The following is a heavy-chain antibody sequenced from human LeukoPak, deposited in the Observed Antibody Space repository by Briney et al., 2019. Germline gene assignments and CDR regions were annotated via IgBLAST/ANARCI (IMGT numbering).Heavy chain of an antibody. J-gene: IGHJ4*02. CDR3: ARVSIFGVVTQGSPYYFDY. D-gene: IGHD3-3*01. Sequence: SETLSLTCTVSGGSISSYYWSWLRQPPGKGLEWIGYIYYSGSTYYNPSPKSRVTISVDTSKNQFSLKLSSVTAADTAVYYCARVSIFGVVTQGSPYYFDYWGQGTLVTVSS. CDR1: GGSISSYY. V-gene: IGHV4-59*08. CDR2: IYYSGST.